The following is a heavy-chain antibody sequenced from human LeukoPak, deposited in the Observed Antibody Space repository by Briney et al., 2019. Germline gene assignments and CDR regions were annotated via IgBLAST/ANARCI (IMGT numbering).Heavy chain of an antibody. D-gene: IGHD3-10*01. CDR1: GFTFSSYA. CDR2: ISGSGGST. CDR3: AKILGSGSYFPNDAFDI. Sequence: GGSLRLSCAASGFTFSSYAMSWVRQAPGKGLEWVSAISGSGGSTYYADSVKGRFTISRDNSKNTLYLQMNSLRAEDTAVYYCAKILGSGSYFPNDAFDIWGQGTMVTVSS. J-gene: IGHJ3*02. V-gene: IGHV3-23*01.